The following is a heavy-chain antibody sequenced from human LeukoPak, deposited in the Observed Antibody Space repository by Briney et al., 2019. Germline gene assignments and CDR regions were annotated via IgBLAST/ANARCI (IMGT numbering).Heavy chain of an antibody. J-gene: IGHJ3*02. CDR1: GGSISSYY. V-gene: IGHV4-59*01. Sequence: SETLSLTCTVSGGSISSYYWSWIRQPPGKGLEWIGYIYYSGSTNYNPSLKSRVTISVDTSKNQFSLKLISVTAADTAVYYCARYGGYSSSWYGDAFDIWGQGTMVTVSS. D-gene: IGHD6-13*01. CDR3: ARYGGYSSSWYGDAFDI. CDR2: IYYSGST.